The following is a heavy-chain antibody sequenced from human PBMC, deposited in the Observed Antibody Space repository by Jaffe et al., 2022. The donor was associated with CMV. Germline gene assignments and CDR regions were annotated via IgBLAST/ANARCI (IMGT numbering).Heavy chain of an antibody. V-gene: IGHV4-59*01. J-gene: IGHJ4*02. CDR1: GGSISSYY. CDR2: IYYSGST. D-gene: IGHD3-22*01. Sequence: QVQLQESGPGLVKPSETLSLTCTVSGGSISSYYWSWIRQPPGKGLEWIGYIYYSGSTNYNPSLKSRVTISVDTSKNQFSLKLSSVTAADTAVYYCARLDYYDSSGYYVYYFDYWGQGTLVTVSS. CDR3: ARLDYYDSSGYYVYYFDY.